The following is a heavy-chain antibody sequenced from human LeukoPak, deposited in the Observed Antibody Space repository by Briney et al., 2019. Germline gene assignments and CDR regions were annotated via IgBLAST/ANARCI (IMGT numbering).Heavy chain of an antibody. CDR3: ARSRTAYYRYFDS. D-gene: IGHD3-22*01. J-gene: IGHJ4*02. CDR1: GGSISSSSYF. V-gene: IGHV4-39*07. CDR2: IYYSGST. Sequence: PSETLSLTCTVSGGSISSSSYFWGWIRQPPGQGLQWIGTIYYSGSTYYNPSLKSRVTISVDTSKNQFSLKLSSVTAADTAVYYCARSRTAYYRYFDSWGQGTLVTVSS.